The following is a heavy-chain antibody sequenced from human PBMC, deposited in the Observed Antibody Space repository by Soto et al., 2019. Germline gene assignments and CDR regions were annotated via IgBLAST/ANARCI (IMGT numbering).Heavy chain of an antibody. CDR2: ITSSGTTI. Sequence: EAQLVESGGGLVQPGGSLRLSCAASGFTFSVYTMHWVRQSPGKGLEWISSITSSGTTISYADSVKGRFTISRDNAKSSLFLQMDTLRDEDTAVYYCVRDGYSTSSDWPWFDPWGQGTLVTVSS. CDR1: GFTFSVYT. D-gene: IGHD6-6*01. J-gene: IGHJ5*02. CDR3: VRDGYSTSSDWPWFDP. V-gene: IGHV3-48*02.